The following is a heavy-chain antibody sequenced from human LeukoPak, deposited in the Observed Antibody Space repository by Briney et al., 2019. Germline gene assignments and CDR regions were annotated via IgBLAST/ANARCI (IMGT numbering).Heavy chain of an antibody. CDR1: GFTFSTSG. D-gene: IGHD3-22*01. CDR3: AKDRPHSSGRGTPADF. Sequence: GGSLRLSCAASGFTFSTSGMHWVRQAPVKGLEWVAYVPFDGIKKFYADSVRGRFTISRDNSKNTLYLQLNSLRPDDTAVYYCAKDRPHSSGRGTPADFWGQGTLVTVSS. J-gene: IGHJ4*02. CDR2: VPFDGIKK. V-gene: IGHV3-30*02.